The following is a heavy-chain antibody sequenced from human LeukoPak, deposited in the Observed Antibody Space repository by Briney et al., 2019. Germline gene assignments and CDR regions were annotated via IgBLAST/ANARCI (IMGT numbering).Heavy chain of an antibody. D-gene: IGHD1-26*01. J-gene: IGHJ4*02. CDR3: ARDRVGATDYFDY. V-gene: IGHV3-30-3*01. CDR2: ISYDGSNK. Sequence: PGGSLRLSCAASGFTLSSYATHWVRQAPGKGLEWVAVISYDGSNKYYADSVKGRFTISRDNSKSTLYLQMNSLRAEDTAVYYCARDRVGATDYFDYWGQGTLVTVSS. CDR1: GFTLSSYA.